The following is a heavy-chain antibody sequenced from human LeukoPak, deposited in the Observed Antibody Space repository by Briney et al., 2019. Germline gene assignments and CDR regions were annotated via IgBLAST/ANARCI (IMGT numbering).Heavy chain of an antibody. J-gene: IGHJ4*02. CDR1: IGSFSGYH. CDR2: IDHSGNT. D-gene: IGHD1-26*01. Sequence: SETLSLTCAVYIGSFSGYHWSWIRQPPGRGLEWIGEIDHSGNTKYNPSLKSRVTISVDTSKNQFSLKLSSVTAADTAVYYCARDTGSSPGDYWGQGTLVTVSS. V-gene: IGHV4-34*01. CDR3: ARDTGSSPGDY.